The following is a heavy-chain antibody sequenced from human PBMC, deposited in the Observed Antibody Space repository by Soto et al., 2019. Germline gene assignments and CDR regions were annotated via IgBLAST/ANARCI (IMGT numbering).Heavy chain of an antibody. J-gene: IGHJ6*02. CDR3: ASSSVADTTYYHYYGMDV. CDR1: GYSFTTYW. V-gene: IGHV5-51*01. Sequence: PGESLKISCKGSGYSFTTYWIAWVRQMPGKGLECMGIIYPDDSDTRYSPSFQGQVTISADKSISTAYLQWSSLKASDTGIYYCASSSVADTTYYHYYGMDVWGQGTTVTVSS. D-gene: IGHD6-19*01. CDR2: IYPDDSDT.